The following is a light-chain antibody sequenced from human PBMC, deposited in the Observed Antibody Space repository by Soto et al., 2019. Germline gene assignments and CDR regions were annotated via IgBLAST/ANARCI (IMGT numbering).Light chain of an antibody. CDR1: QSVSSY. CDR3: QQRSNWPT. J-gene: IGKJ3*01. Sequence: EIVLTQSPATLSLSRGERATLSCRASQSVSSYLAWYQQKPGQAPRLLIYDASNRATGIPARFSGSGSGTDFTLTISSLEPADFAVYYCQQRSNWPTFGPGTKVDIK. V-gene: IGKV3-11*01. CDR2: DAS.